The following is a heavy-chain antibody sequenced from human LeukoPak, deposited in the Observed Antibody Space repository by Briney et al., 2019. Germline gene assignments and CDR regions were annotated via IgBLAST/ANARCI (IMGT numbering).Heavy chain of an antibody. CDR3: ARGEAVACPGSPHYYYYYVMDV. J-gene: IGHJ6*02. Sequence: SETLSLTCAVYGGSFSGYYWSWIRQPPRKGLEWIGEINHSGSTNYNPSLKSRVTISVDTSKNQFSLKLSSVTAADTAVYYCARGEAVACPGSPHYYYYYVMDVWGQGTTVTVSS. CDR1: GGSFSGYY. CDR2: INHSGST. D-gene: IGHD6-19*01. V-gene: IGHV4-34*01.